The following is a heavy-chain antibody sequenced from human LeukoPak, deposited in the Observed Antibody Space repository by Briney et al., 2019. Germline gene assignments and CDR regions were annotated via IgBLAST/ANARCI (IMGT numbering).Heavy chain of an antibody. V-gene: IGHV4-34*01. D-gene: IGHD6-19*01. CDR2: INHSGST. Sequence: SETLSLTCAVYGGSFSGYYWSWIRQPPGKGLEWIGEINHSGSTNYNPSLKSRVTISVDTSKNQFSLKLSSVTAADTAVYYCARGIAVAGTDYWGQGTLVTVSS. CDR3: ARGIAVAGTDY. J-gene: IGHJ4*02. CDR1: GGSFSGYY.